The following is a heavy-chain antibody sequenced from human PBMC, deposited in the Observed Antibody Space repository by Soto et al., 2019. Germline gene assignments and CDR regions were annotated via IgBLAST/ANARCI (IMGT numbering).Heavy chain of an antibody. J-gene: IGHJ4*02. Sequence: QVQLVESGGGVVQPGRSLRLSCAASGFTFSSYGMHWVRQAPGKGLEWVAVIAYDGSNKYYADSVKGRFTISRDNSKNAXXLQMNSLRAEDTAVYYCAKDQGCSGGSCYPWYFDYWGQGTLVTVSS. V-gene: IGHV3-30*18. D-gene: IGHD2-15*01. CDR2: IAYDGSNK. CDR1: GFTFSSYG. CDR3: AKDQGCSGGSCYPWYFDY.